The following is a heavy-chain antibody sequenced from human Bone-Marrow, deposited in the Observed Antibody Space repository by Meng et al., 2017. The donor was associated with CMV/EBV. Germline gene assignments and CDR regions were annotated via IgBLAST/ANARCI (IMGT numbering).Heavy chain of an antibody. CDR3: ARALDDYGGNFPLSDY. D-gene: IGHD4-23*01. J-gene: IGHJ4*02. CDR2: VYYSGNT. CDR1: GVSISSYY. Sequence: GSLRLSCTVSGVSISSYYWSWIRQPPGKGLEWIGYVYYSGNTNYNPSLKSRVTISIETSKNQFSLKLSSVTAADTAVYYCARALDDYGGNFPLSDYWAQGTLATFSS. V-gene: IGHV4-59*01.